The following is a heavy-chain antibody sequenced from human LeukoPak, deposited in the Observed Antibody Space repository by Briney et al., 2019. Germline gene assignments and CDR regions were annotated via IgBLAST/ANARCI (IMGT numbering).Heavy chain of an antibody. CDR2: IYSGGST. CDR3: ARDPWSGRSDGFDI. V-gene: IGHV3-53*01. D-gene: IGHD3-3*01. CDR1: GFTVSSNY. J-gene: IGHJ3*02. Sequence: GGSLRLSCAASGFTVSSNYMSWVRQAPGKGLEWVSVIYSGGSTYYADSVKGRFTISRDNSKNTLYLQLSSLRADDTAVYYCARDPWSGRSDGFDIWGQGTMVTVSS.